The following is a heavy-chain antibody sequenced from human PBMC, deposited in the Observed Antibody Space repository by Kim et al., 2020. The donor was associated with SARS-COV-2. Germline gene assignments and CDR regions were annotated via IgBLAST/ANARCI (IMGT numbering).Heavy chain of an antibody. CDR1: GGSISTRTYS. CDR3: AGLRVVASSYDS. J-gene: IGHJ4*02. Sequence: SETLSLTCSVSGGSISTRTYSWGWIRQPPGKGLEWIGNINYRGTTYYNLSLKSRVAMSVDTSKNQFSLKLNSVTATDTAIYYCAGLRVVASSYDSWGQG. CDR2: INYRGTT. D-gene: IGHD2-15*01. V-gene: IGHV4-39*01.